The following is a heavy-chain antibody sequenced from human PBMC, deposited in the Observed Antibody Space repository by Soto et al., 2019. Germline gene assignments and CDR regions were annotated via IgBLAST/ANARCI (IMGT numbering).Heavy chain of an antibody. J-gene: IGHJ3*02. CDR2: ISGSVGST. D-gene: IGHD3-22*01. CDR3: AKDLDVGPYYYDSSGYNDAFDI. Sequence: PGGSLRLSCAASGFTFSSYAMSWVRQAPGKGLEWVSAISGSVGSTYYADSVKGRFTISRDNSKNTLYLQMNSLRAEDTAVYYCAKDLDVGPYYYDSSGYNDAFDIWGQGTMVTVSS. V-gene: IGHV3-23*01. CDR1: GFTFSSYA.